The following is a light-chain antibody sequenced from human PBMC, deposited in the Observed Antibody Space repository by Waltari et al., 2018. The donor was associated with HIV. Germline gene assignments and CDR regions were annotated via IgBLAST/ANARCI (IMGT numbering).Light chain of an antibody. CDR2: YAS. CDR1: QSIGSS. J-gene: IGKJ5*01. CDR3: HQISSLPIT. V-gene: IGKV6-21*01. Sequence: ESGLTQYPDFQSVTTTAKVPITSRASQSIGSSLHWQQRKPDQSLKLLIKYASQSFSGVPSRFSGSGSVTDFTLTINSLEAEDAATYYCHQISSLPITFGQGTRLEIK.